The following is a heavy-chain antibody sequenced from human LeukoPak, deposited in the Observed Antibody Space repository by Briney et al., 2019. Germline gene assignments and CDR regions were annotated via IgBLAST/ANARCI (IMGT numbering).Heavy chain of an antibody. V-gene: IGHV4-59*01. J-gene: IGHJ5*02. CDR3: ARVILGHMANWFDP. Sequence: KPPETLSLTCTVSGGSISSYYWSWIRQPPGKGLEWIGYIYYSGSTNYNPSLKSRVTISVDTSKNQFSLKLSSVTAADTAVYYCARVILGHMANWFDPWGQGTLVTVSS. CDR2: IYYSGST. D-gene: IGHD2-21*01. CDR1: GGSISSYY.